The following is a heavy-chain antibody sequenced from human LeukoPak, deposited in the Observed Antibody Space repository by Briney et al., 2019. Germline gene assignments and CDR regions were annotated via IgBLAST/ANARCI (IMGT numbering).Heavy chain of an antibody. CDR1: GGTFSSYA. CDR2: IIPIFGTA. J-gene: IGHJ6*03. Sequence: ASVKVSCKASGGTFSSYAISWVRQAPGQGLEWMGGIIPIFGTANYAQKFQGRVTITTDESTSTAYMELSSLRSEDTAVYYCARARDSSSWSYYYYYYMGVWGKGTTVTVSS. V-gene: IGHV1-69*05. D-gene: IGHD6-13*01. CDR3: ARARDSSSWSYYYYYYMGV.